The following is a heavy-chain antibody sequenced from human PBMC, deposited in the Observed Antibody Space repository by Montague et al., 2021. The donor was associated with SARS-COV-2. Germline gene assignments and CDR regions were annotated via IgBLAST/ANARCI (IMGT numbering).Heavy chain of an antibody. CDR2: INSDGSST. CDR1: GFTFNTYY. V-gene: IGHV3-74*01. J-gene: IGHJ6*02. Sequence: SLRLSCAASGFTFNTYYIHWVRQAPGKGLVWVSRINSDGSSTTYADSVKGRFTISRDNSKNTLYLQMNSLRAEDTAVYYCAKEVLLGTADYYGMDVWGQGTTVTVSS. CDR3: AKEVLLGTADYYGMDV. D-gene: IGHD5-18*01.